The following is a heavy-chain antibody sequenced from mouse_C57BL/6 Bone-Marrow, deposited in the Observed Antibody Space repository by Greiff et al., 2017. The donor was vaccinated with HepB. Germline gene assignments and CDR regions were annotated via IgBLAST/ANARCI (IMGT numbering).Heavy chain of an antibody. D-gene: IGHD2-1*01. CDR2: MYPGDGDT. J-gene: IGHJ2*01. CDR3: AVYGNYDY. Sequence: QVQLKQSGPELVKPGASVKISCKASGYAFSSSWMNWVKQRPGKGLEWIGRMYPGDGDTNYNGKFKGKATLTADKSSSTAYMQLSSLTSEDSAVYFCAVYGNYDYWGQGSTLTVSS. V-gene: IGHV1-82*01. CDR1: GYAFSSSW.